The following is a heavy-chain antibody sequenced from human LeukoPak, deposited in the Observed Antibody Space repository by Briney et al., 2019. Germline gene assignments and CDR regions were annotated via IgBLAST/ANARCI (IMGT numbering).Heavy chain of an antibody. Sequence: PGGSLRLSCAASGFTVSSNYMGWVRQAPGKGLEWVSVIYSGGSTYYADSVKGRFTISRDNSKNTLYLQMNSLRAEDTAVYYCARESGSYYGEFDYWGQGTLVTVSS. CDR2: IYSGGST. CDR1: GFTVSSNY. D-gene: IGHD1-26*01. V-gene: IGHV3-53*01. CDR3: ARESGSYYGEFDY. J-gene: IGHJ4*02.